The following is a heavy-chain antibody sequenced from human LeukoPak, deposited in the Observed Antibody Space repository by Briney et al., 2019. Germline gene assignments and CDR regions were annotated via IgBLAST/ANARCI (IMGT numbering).Heavy chain of an antibody. Sequence: ASVRVSCKPSGYTFTNLDINWLRQAPGQGLEWMGWMSPNSGDTGYAQKFQGRVSMTRDTSISTAYMELSSLRSEDTAVYYCASNPPNTGDFYYWGLESLVTVSS. J-gene: IGHJ4*02. V-gene: IGHV1-8*01. CDR1: GYTFTNLD. CDR3: ASNPPNTGDFYY. D-gene: IGHD1-1*01. CDR2: MSPNSGDT.